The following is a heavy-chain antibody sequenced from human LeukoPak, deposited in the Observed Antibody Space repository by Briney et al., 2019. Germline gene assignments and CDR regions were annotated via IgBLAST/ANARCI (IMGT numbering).Heavy chain of an antibody. Sequence: SETLSRTCTGYGGSISSYYWSWLRQPAGQGLEWFGRIYTSGSTNYNPSLKSRVTMSVDTSKKQFSLKLSSVTPADTAVYYCARLVVAIPRAIDYWGQGTLVTVSS. V-gene: IGHV4-4*07. CDR3: ARLVVAIPRAIDY. J-gene: IGHJ4*02. CDR2: IYTSGST. CDR1: GGSISSYY. D-gene: IGHD2-15*01.